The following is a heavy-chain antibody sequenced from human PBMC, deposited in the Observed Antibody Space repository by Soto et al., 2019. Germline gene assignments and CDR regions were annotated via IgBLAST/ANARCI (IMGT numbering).Heavy chain of an antibody. J-gene: IGHJ5*01. D-gene: IGHD3-22*01. CDR2: ISKSATTT. V-gene: IGHV3-11*01. CDR3: ARAKMGLYDSRGFWFES. CDR1: GFTFSDYY. Sequence: QVQLVESGGGLVKPGGSLRLSCAASGFTFSDYYMSWIRQAPGKGLEWVSHISKSATTTYYADSVRGRFTISRDNAKKSLYLQMNSLRADDTAVYYCARAKMGLYDSRGFWFESWGPGTLVTVAS.